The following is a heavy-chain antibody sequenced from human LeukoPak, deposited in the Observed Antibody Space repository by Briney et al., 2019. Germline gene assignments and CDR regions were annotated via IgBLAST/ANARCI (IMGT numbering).Heavy chain of an antibody. CDR1: GGSISSYY. Sequence: SETLSLTCTVSGGSISSYYWSWIRQPPGKGLEWIGYIYYSGSTNYNPSFKSRVTISVDTSKNQFSLKLSSVTAADTAVYYCARHGTSGYDFWSGYFFGANWFDPWGQGTLVTVSS. D-gene: IGHD3-3*01. J-gene: IGHJ5*02. CDR2: IYYSGST. CDR3: ARHGTSGYDFWSGYFFGANWFDP. V-gene: IGHV4-59*08.